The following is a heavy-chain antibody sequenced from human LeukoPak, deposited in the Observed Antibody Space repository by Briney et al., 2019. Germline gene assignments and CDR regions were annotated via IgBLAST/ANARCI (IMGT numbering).Heavy chain of an antibody. D-gene: IGHD4-11*01. V-gene: IGHV1-69*13. J-gene: IGHJ3*02. Sequence: ASVKVSCKASGGTFSSYAISWVRQAPGQGLEWMGGIIPIFGTANYAQKFQGRVTITADESTSTAYMELSSLRSEDTAVYYCASPSTTVTTYDAFDIWGQGTMVTVSS. CDR1: GGTFSSYA. CDR3: ASPSTTVTTYDAFDI. CDR2: IIPIFGTA.